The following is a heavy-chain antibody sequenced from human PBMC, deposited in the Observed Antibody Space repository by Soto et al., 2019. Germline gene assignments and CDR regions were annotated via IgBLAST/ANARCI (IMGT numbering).Heavy chain of an antibody. CDR2: TYYRSRWYN. J-gene: IGHJ4*02. V-gene: IGHV6-1*01. Sequence: FAISGDSVSGNSAAWNWIRQSPSRGLEWLGRTYYRSRWYNDYAVSVKSRITVTPDTSKNQFSLHLNSVTPEDTAVYYYAREFPYYVSSDSYLDYWGQGALVTVSS. CDR1: GDSVSGNSAA. CDR3: AREFPYYVSSDSYLDY. D-gene: IGHD3-16*01.